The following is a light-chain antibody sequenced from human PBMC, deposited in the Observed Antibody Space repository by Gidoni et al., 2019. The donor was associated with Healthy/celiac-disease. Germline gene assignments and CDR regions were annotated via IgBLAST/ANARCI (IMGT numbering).Light chain of an antibody. CDR3: CSYAGSYTLV. CDR2: DVS. Sequence: QSALTQPRSSSGSPGQSGTIACTGTSSDVGGYNYVSWYQQHPGKAPQLMIYDVSKRPSGVPDRFSGSKSGNTASLTISGLQAEDEADYYCCSYAGSYTLVFGTGTKVTVL. J-gene: IGLJ1*01. V-gene: IGLV2-11*01. CDR1: SSDVGGYNY.